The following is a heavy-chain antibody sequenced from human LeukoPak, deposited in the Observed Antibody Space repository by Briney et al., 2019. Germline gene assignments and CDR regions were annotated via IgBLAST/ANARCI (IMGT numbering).Heavy chain of an antibody. J-gene: IGHJ4*02. CDR2: IYSDNT. CDR1: GFTVSSNS. V-gene: IGHV3-53*01. Sequence: GGSLXLSCTVSGFTVSSNSMSWVRQAPGKGMEWVSFIYSDNTHYSDTVKGGFTISRDNSKKTLYLQMKRLRDEDTDVYKCERXAGAYSLPYDYWGQGTLLTVSS. CDR3: ERXAGAYSLPYDY. D-gene: IGHD4/OR15-4a*01.